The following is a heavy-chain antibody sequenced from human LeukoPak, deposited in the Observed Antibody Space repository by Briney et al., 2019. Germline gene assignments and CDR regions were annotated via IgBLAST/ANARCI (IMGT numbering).Heavy chain of an antibody. CDR2: VYSSGST. CDR1: GGSISNYY. CDR3: GRHQRYWRGASCYPDWFYP. V-gene: IGHV4-59*08. Sequence: SETLSLTCTVSGGSISNYYWSWIRQPPGKGLEWIGYVYSSGSTNYNPSVKSRVTISVDTSKNQFSLKLNSVTAADTAVYYCGRHQRYWRGASCYPDWFYPWGQGILVTVSS. D-gene: IGHD2-15*01. J-gene: IGHJ5*02.